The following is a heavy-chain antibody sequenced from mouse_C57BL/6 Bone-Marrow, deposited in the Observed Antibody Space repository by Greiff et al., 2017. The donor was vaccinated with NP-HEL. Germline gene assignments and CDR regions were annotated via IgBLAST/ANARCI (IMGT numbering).Heavy chain of an antibody. CDR3: ARYHYYYGSSSLDY. CDR2: IRNKANGYTT. Sequence: EVQVVESGGGLVQPGGSLSLSCAASGFTFTDYYMSWVRQPPGKALEWLGFIRNKANGYTTEYSASVKGRFTISRDNSQSILYLQMNALRAEDSATYYCARYHYYYGSSSLDYWGQGTTLTVSS. D-gene: IGHD1-1*01. V-gene: IGHV7-3*01. J-gene: IGHJ2*01. CDR1: GFTFTDYY.